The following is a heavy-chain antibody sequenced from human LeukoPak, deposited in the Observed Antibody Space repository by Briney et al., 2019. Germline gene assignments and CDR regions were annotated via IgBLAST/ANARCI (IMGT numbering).Heavy chain of an antibody. Sequence: PGGSLRLSCAASGFTFSSYSMNWVRQAPGKGLEWVSYISSSSSTIYYADSVKGRFTISRGNAKNSLYLQMNSLRAEDTAVYYCARGAVAGTDYWGQGTLVTVSS. CDR2: ISSSSSTI. CDR3: ARGAVAGTDY. D-gene: IGHD6-19*01. CDR1: GFTFSSYS. J-gene: IGHJ4*02. V-gene: IGHV3-48*01.